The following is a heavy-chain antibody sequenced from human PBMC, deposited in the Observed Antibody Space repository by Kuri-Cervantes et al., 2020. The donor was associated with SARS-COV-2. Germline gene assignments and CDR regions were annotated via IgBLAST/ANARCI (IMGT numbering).Heavy chain of an antibody. Sequence: GSLRLSCAASGFTFSSYWMSWVRQAPGKGLEWVANVKQDGSEKYYVDSVKGRFTISRDNAKNSLYLQMNSLRAEDTAVYYCASFGGGDYDFWSGYYPSNWGQGTLVTVSS. CDR1: GFTFSSYW. CDR3: ASFGGGDYDFWSGYYPSN. V-gene: IGHV3-7*01. D-gene: IGHD3-3*01. J-gene: IGHJ4*02. CDR2: VKQDGSEK.